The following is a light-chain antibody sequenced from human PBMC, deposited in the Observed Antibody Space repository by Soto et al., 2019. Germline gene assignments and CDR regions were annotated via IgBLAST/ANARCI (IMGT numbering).Light chain of an antibody. CDR2: GAS. V-gene: IGKV3-15*01. CDR1: QSVSSN. Sequence: EIVMTQSPATLSVSPGERATLSCRASQSVSSNLAWYQQKPGQAPRLLIYGASTRATGIPARFSGSRSGTEFTLTISSLQSEDFAVYYCQQYNNWPPRTFGQGIKVEIK. CDR3: QQYNNWPPRT. J-gene: IGKJ1*01.